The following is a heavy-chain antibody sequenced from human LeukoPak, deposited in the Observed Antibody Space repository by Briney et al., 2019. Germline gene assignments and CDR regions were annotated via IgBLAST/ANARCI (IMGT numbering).Heavy chain of an antibody. D-gene: IGHD6-13*01. CDR2: IYPGDSDT. V-gene: IGHV5-51*01. Sequence: GESLKISCKGSGYSFTSYWIGWVRQMPGKGLEWMGIIYPGDSDTRYSPSFQGQVTISADKSISTAYLQWSSLKASDTAMYYCARSGGRSWLNTYYFDYWGQGTLVTVSS. CDR1: GYSFTSYW. CDR3: ARSGGRSWLNTYYFDY. J-gene: IGHJ4*02.